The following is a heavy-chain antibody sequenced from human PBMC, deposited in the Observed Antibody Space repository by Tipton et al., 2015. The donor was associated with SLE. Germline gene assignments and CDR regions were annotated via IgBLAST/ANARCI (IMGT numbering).Heavy chain of an antibody. CDR2: ISSSSSTI. CDR1: GFTFSSYS. V-gene: IGHV3-48*01. D-gene: IGHD4-23*01. Sequence: SLRLSCAVSGFTFSSYSMNWVRQAPGKGLEWVAYISSSSSTIYYADSVKGRFTISRDNAKNSLYLQMDSLRADDTAVYYCAKFGNISTRPYFYGLDVWGQGTTVTVSS. CDR3: AKFGNISTRPYFYGLDV. J-gene: IGHJ6*02.